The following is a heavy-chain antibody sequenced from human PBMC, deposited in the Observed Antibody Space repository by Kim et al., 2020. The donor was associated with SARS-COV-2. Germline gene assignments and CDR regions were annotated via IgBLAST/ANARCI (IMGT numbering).Heavy chain of an antibody. CDR2: N. D-gene: IGHD1-26*01. V-gene: IGHV6-1*01. Sequence: NDFELSVKSRITINPDPSKNQFSLQLNSVTPEDTAVYYCARERVGALDYWGQGTLVTVSS. J-gene: IGHJ4*02. CDR3: ARERVGALDY.